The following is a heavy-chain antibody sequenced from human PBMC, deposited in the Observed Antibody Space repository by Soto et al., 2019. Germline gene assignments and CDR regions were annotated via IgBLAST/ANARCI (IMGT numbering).Heavy chain of an antibody. CDR3: ARDLWGYCGTDCYPLDV. D-gene: IGHD2-21*02. CDR1: GGSISGYY. V-gene: IGHV4-59*01. CDR2: MYNTGST. J-gene: IGHJ6*02. Sequence: SETLSLTCTVSGGSISGYYWSWIRQPPGKGLEWIGYMYNTGSTVYNPSFKSRVTISVDTSKNQFSLKLNSVTGADRAVYYCARDLWGYCGTDCYPLDVWGQGTTVTVSS.